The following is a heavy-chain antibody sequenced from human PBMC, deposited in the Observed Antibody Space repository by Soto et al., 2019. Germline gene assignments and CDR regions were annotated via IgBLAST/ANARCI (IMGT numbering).Heavy chain of an antibody. CDR2: INPNSGGT. Sequence: ASVKVSCKASGYTFTGYYMHCVRQAPGQGLEWMGWINPNSGGTNYAQKFQGWVTMTRDTSISTAYMELSRLRSDDTAVYYCARSPRYYYDSSGLSREGNWFDPWGQGTLVTVSS. J-gene: IGHJ5*02. CDR1: GYTFTGYY. D-gene: IGHD3-22*01. V-gene: IGHV1-2*04. CDR3: ARSPRYYYDSSGLSREGNWFDP.